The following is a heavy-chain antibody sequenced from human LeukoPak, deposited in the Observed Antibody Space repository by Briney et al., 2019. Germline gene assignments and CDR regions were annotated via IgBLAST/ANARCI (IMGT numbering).Heavy chain of an antibody. V-gene: IGHV4-4*07. CDR1: GVSITSYY. J-gene: IGHJ3*02. CDR3: ARGEMATIEDAFDI. D-gene: IGHD5-24*01. Sequence: SETLSLTCTVSGVSITSYYWSRLRQPAGKGLEWIGRVYTSGSTNYNPSLKSRVTISVDTSKNQFSLKLSSVTAADTAMYYCARGEMATIEDAFDIWGQGTLVTVSS. CDR2: VYTSGST.